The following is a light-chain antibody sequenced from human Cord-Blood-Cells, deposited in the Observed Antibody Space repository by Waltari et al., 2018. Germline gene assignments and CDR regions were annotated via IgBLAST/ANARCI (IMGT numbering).Light chain of an antibody. CDR1: QVISNY. Sequence: DIQMTQSPSSLSASVGDRVTITCQASQVISNYLNWYQQKPGKAPKLLIYAASSLQRGVPSRFSGSGSGTDFTFTISSLQPEDIATYYCQQYYSPPYSFGQGTKLEIK. CDR2: AAS. CDR3: QQYYSPPYS. J-gene: IGKJ2*03. V-gene: IGKV1-33*01.